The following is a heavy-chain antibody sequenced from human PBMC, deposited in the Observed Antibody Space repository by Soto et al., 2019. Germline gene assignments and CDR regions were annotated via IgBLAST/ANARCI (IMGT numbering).Heavy chain of an antibody. J-gene: IGHJ4*02. V-gene: IGHV4-39*01. Sequence: PSETLALTCAVSGDSISNAAYYWGWIRQPPGKGLECIGIIFYSGNTYYSPSLKSRVTMTVDTSKNQFSLKLSSVSATDTSTYYCARVFGSGSYYFDSWGQGTLVTVSS. D-gene: IGHD3-10*01. CDR1: GDSISNAAYY. CDR3: ARVFGSGSYYFDS. CDR2: IFYSGNT.